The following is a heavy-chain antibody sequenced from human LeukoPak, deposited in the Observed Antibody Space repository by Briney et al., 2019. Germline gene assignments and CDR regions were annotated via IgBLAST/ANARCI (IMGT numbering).Heavy chain of an antibody. D-gene: IGHD3-16*01. J-gene: IGHJ2*01. CDR2: IDPAGQT. V-gene: IGHV3-13*01. CDR1: GFTFSNYD. Sequence: GGSLRLSCVASGFTFSNYDMHWVRQGPGKGLEWIAAIDPAGQTWYSDSVKGRFTISRENAKNALYLQMNSLRAADTAVYYCVREPAYTGTWWYPDLWGRGTLVTVAS. CDR3: VREPAYTGTWWYPDL.